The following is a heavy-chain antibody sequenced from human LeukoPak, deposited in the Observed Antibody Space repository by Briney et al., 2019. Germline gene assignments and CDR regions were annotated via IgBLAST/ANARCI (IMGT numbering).Heavy chain of an antibody. CDR3: ASMWELQANWFDP. Sequence: ASVKVSCKASGYTFTGYYMHWVRQAPGQGLEWMGRINPNSGGTNYAQKFQGRVTMTRDTSISTAYMELSRLRPDDTAVYYCASMWELQANWFDPWGQGTLVTVSS. V-gene: IGHV1-2*06. CDR2: INPNSGGT. J-gene: IGHJ5*02. D-gene: IGHD1-26*01. CDR1: GYTFTGYY.